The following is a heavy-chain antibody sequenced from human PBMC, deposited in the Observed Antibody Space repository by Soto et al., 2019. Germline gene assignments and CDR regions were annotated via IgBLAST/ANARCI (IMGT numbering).Heavy chain of an antibody. CDR1: GFTFSSYG. CDR3: ARAAYYYDSSGYAFDI. CDR2: IWYDGSNK. J-gene: IGHJ3*02. Sequence: QPGGSLRLSCAASGFTFSSYGMHWVRQAPGKGLEWVAAIWYDGSNKYYADSVKGRFTISRDNSKNTLYLQMNSLRAEDTAVYYCARAAYYYDSSGYAFDIWGQGTMVTVSS. V-gene: IGHV3-33*01. D-gene: IGHD3-22*01.